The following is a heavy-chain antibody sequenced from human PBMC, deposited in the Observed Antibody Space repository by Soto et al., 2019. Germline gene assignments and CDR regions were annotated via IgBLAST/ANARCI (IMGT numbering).Heavy chain of an antibody. CDR3: ASQYCSGGSCYSGFFDY. Sequence: ASVKVSCKASGYTFTSYDINWVRQATGQGLEWMGWMNPNSGNTGYAQKFQGRVTMTRNTSISTAYMELSSLRSEDTAVYSCASQYCSGGSCYSGFFDYWGQGTLVTVSS. V-gene: IGHV1-8*01. D-gene: IGHD2-15*01. CDR2: MNPNSGNT. CDR1: GYTFTSYD. J-gene: IGHJ4*02.